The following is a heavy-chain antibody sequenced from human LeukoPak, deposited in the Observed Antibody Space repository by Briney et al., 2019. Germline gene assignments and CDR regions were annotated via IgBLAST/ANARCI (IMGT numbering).Heavy chain of an antibody. CDR3: ARDGYSSPSGY. CDR2: GNTNSGKP. Sequence: GASVKLSCKASGYTFTSYAMNWVRQAHGQGLGLMGWGNTNSGKPTYSQGFPGRLVFFLDTSFSTAYLLISSPKAADTPVVYYARDGYSSPSGYWGQGTLVTVSS. J-gene: IGHJ4*02. V-gene: IGHV7-4-1*02. CDR1: GYTFTSYA. D-gene: IGHD6-6*01.